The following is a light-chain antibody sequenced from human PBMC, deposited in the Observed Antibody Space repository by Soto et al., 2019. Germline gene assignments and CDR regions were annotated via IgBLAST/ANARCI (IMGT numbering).Light chain of an antibody. V-gene: IGKV1-5*03. CDR3: HPYKSYSEA. J-gene: IGKJ1*01. CDR2: KAS. CDR1: QTISSW. Sequence: DIQMTQSPSTLSGSVGDRVTITCRASQTISSWLAWYQQKPGKAPKLLIYKASTLKTGVPSRFSGIGSGTEFTLSIRSLQPNDFATYYLHPYKSYSEAFGQETKLELK.